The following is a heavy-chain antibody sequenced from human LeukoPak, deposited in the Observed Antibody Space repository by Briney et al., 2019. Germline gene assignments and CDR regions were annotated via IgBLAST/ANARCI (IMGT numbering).Heavy chain of an antibody. J-gene: IGHJ5*02. D-gene: IGHD5-24*01. CDR1: GFTFSSYA. Sequence: GGSLRLXCAASGFTFSSYAMSWVRQAPGKGLEWVSAISGGYTAATDYADSVKGRFTISRDNYDNTLYLEMNSLRAEDTALYYCAKARDAYNYYWFDPWGQGTLVTVSS. CDR3: AKARDAYNYYWFDP. CDR2: ISGGYTAAT. V-gene: IGHV3-23*01.